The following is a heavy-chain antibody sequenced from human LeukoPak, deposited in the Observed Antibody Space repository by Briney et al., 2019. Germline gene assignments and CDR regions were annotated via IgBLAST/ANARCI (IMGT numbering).Heavy chain of an antibody. Sequence: ASVKVSCKASGYIFSDYYMRWVRQAPGQGLEWMGWIKPDSGGTNYEQKFQGRVIMTLDTSISTAYMELTLLTSDDAALYCCSSGSVMVTAYRGGNWFDPWGQGTLVTVSS. CDR3: SSGSVMVTAYRGGNWFDP. J-gene: IGHJ5*02. D-gene: IGHD5-18*01. V-gene: IGHV1-2*02. CDR1: GYIFSDYY. CDR2: IKPDSGGT.